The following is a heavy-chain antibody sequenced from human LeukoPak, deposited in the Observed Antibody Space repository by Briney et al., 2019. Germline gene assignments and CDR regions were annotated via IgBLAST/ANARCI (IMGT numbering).Heavy chain of an antibody. CDR2: IYYSGST. D-gene: IGHD3-10*01. V-gene: IGHV4-39*01. CDR3: ARTTSLTMVRGVINAFDI. Sequence: SETLSLTCIVSGGSISSSSHYWGWIRQPPGKGLEWIGSIYYSGSTYYNPSLKSRVTISVDTSKNQFSLKLSSVTAADTAVYYCARTTSLTMVRGVINAFDIWGQGTMVTVSS. CDR1: GGSISSSSHY. J-gene: IGHJ3*02.